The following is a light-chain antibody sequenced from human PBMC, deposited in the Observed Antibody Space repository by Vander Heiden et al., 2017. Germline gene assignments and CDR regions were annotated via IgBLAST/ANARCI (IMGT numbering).Light chain of an antibody. CDR1: QSVSSY. Sequence: EIVLTQSQATLSLSPGERATLSCRASQSVSSYLAWYQQKPGQAPRLLIYDASNRATGIPARFSGSGSGTDFTLTISSLEPEDFAVYYCQQRSNWLMYTFGQGTKLEIK. CDR3: QQRSNWLMYT. CDR2: DAS. V-gene: IGKV3-11*01. J-gene: IGKJ2*01.